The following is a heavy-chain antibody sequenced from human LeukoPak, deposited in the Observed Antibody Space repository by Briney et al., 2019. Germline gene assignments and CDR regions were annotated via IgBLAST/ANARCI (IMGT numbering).Heavy chain of an antibody. Sequence: SGPALVKPTQTLTLTCTFSGFSLTTTEMRASWIRQPPGKALEWLARIDWDDDKIYSTSLKTRLTISKDTSKNQVVLTMTNMDPVDTATYYCALLGYSSTRTDAFDIWGQGTMVTVSS. CDR1: GFSLTTTEMR. J-gene: IGHJ3*02. V-gene: IGHV2-70*04. D-gene: IGHD2-2*01. CDR3: ALLGYSSTRTDAFDI. CDR2: IDWDDDK.